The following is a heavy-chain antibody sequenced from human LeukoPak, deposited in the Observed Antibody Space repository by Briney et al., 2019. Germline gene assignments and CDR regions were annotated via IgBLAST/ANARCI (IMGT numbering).Heavy chain of an antibody. V-gene: IGHV4-61*05. Sequence: SETLSLTCTVSGGSISSSSYYWGWIRQPPGNGLEWIGYIYTSGSTNYNPSLKRRVTISVDTSKNQFSLKLSSVTAADTAVYYCASHSQLWSHYYYYYYMDVWGKGTTVTVSS. CDR3: ASHSQLWSHYYYYYYMDV. CDR2: IYTSGST. CDR1: GGSISSSSYY. J-gene: IGHJ6*03. D-gene: IGHD5-18*01.